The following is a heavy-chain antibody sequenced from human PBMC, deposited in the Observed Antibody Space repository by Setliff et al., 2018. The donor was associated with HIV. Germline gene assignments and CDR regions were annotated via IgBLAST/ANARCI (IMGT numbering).Heavy chain of an antibody. CDR1: GFSFSNYN. CDR3: AKDRGSGWYNPGDY. Sequence: GGSLRLSCAVSGFSFSNYNMNWVRQAPGKGLEWISSISRDSRYIYYADSVKGRFTISRDNAKNSLYLQMNSLRAEDTAVYYCAKDRGSGWYNPGDYWGQGTLVTVSS. CDR2: ISRDSRYI. D-gene: IGHD6-19*01. J-gene: IGHJ4*02. V-gene: IGHV3-21*01.